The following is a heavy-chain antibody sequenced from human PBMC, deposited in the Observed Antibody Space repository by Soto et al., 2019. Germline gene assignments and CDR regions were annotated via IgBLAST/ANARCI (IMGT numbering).Heavy chain of an antibody. CDR2: INPSDGST. CDR3: ARSARFRDCSGGSCYRDHDAFDI. D-gene: IGHD2-15*01. J-gene: IGHJ3*02. CDR1: GYTFINYY. Sequence: ASVKGSCKAAGYTFINYYIHWVRQAPGQGLEWLGIINPSDGSTTYGQKFQGRGTMTRDTSISTAYMELSSLRSEDTAVYYCARSARFRDCSGGSCYRDHDAFDIWGQGTMVTVSS. V-gene: IGHV1-46*01.